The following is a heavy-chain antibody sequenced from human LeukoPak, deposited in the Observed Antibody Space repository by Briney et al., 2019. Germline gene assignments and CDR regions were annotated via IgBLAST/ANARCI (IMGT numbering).Heavy chain of an antibody. CDR2: ISSNGGST. CDR3: ATSSLDY. V-gene: IGHV3-64*01. Sequence: PGGSLRLSCAASGFTFSSYAMYWVRQAPGKGLECGSTISSNGGSTSYANSVKGRFTISRDNSKNTLYLQMGSLGADDMAVYYCATSSLDYWGQGTLVTVSS. CDR1: GFTFSSYA. J-gene: IGHJ4*02. D-gene: IGHD6-6*01.